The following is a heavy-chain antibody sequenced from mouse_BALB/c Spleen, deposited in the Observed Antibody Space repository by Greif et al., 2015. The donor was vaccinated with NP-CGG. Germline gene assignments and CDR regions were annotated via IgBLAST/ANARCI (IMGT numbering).Heavy chain of an antibody. Sequence: EVKLMESGAVLVRPGALVKLSCKASGFNIKDYYMHWVKQRPEQGLEWIGWIDPENGNTIYDPKFQGRASITADTSSNTASLQLSSLTSEDTAVYYCANIYYDYDNAMDYWGQGTSVTVSS. CDR2: IDPENGNT. D-gene: IGHD2-4*01. CDR3: ANIYYDYDNAMDY. V-gene: IGHV14-1*02. CDR1: GFNIKDYY. J-gene: IGHJ4*01.